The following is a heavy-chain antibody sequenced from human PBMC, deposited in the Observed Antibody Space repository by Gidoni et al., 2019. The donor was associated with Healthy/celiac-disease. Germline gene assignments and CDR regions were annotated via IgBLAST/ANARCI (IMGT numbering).Heavy chain of an antibody. CDR3: ARSRRSSGWLPRPTKYGMDV. J-gene: IGHJ6*02. CDR2: ISSSGSTI. CDR1: GFTFSDYY. V-gene: IGHV3-11*01. D-gene: IGHD6-19*01. Sequence: QVQLVESGGGLVKPGGSLRLSCAASGFTFSDYYMSWIRQAPGKGLEWVSYISSSGSTIYYADSVKGRFTISRDNAKNSLYLQMNSLRAEDTAVYYCARSRRSSGWLPRPTKYGMDVWGQGTTVTVSS.